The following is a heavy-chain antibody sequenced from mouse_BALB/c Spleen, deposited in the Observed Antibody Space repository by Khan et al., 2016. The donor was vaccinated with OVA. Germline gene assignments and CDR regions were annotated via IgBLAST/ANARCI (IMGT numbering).Heavy chain of an antibody. CDR3: ARAGLRGVAMDY. J-gene: IGHJ4*01. CDR1: GYTFTAYD. Sequence: QVQLQQSGPELVKPGASVKISCKAAGYTFTAYDINWVKQRPGQGLEWIGWIYPGDGSTQYNEDFKGKATLTADRSSNTAYMQLSSLTSENSAVYYCARAGLRGVAMDYWGQGTSVSVSS. CDR2: IYPGDGST. D-gene: IGHD2-4*01. V-gene: IGHV1S56*01.